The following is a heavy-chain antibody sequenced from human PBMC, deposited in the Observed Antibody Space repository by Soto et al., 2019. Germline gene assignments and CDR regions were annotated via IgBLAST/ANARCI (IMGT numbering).Heavy chain of an antibody. V-gene: IGHV3-74*01. J-gene: IGHJ6*02. CDR3: ASNYAYAEGYSWYGIDV. Sequence: EVQLVESGGGLVLPGGSLRLSCAAYGFTFSRYWMHWVRQAPGKGLVWVSRISSYGSETHYEDSVKGRFTISRDNAKNTLYLQMKSLRADDTAVYYCASNYAYAEGYSWYGIDVWGQGTTVTVSS. CDR2: ISSYGSET. CDR1: GFTFSRYW. D-gene: IGHD3-16*01.